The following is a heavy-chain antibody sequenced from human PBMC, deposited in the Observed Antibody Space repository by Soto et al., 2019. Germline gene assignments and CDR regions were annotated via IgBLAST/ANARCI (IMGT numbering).Heavy chain of an antibody. CDR2: INPNSGGT. V-gene: IGHV1-2*02. Sequence: ASVKVSCKASGYTFTGYYMHWVRQAPGQGLEWMGWINPNSGGTNYAQKFQGRVTMTRDTSISTAYMELSRLRSDDTAVYYCARVVGYYDSSGYDSALDYWGQGTLVTVYS. J-gene: IGHJ4*02. D-gene: IGHD3-22*01. CDR3: ARVVGYYDSSGYDSALDY. CDR1: GYTFTGYY.